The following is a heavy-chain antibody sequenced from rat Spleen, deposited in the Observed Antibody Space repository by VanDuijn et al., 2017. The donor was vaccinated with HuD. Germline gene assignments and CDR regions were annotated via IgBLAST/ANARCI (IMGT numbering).Heavy chain of an antibody. V-gene: IGHV2-30*01. CDR3: ARDPLLGAPFDY. J-gene: IGHJ2*01. D-gene: IGHD5-1*01. Sequence: QVQLKESGPGLVQPSQTLSLTCTVAGFSLTSYNVHWVRQPPGKGLEWMGIIWTGGTTKYNSLLKSRLSISRDTSKSRVCLKMNSLQTEDTATYYCARDPLLGAPFDYWGQGVMVTVSS. CDR1: GFSLTSYN. CDR2: IWTGGTT.